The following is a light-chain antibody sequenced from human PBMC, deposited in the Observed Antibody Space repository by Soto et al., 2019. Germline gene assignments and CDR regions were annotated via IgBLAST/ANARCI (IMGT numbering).Light chain of an antibody. CDR2: DNN. V-gene: IGLV1-51*01. CDR1: SSNIGNNY. CDR3: GTWDSSLSAV. Sequence: QSVLTQPPSVSAAPGQQVTISCSGRSSNIGNNYVSWYQQLPGTAPKLLIYDNNKRPSGIPDRFSGSKSGTSATLGITGLQTGDEADYYCGTWDSSLSAVFGGGTQLTVL. J-gene: IGLJ7*01.